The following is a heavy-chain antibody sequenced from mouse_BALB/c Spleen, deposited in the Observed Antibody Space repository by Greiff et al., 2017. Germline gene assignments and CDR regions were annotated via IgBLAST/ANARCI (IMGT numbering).Heavy chain of an antibody. V-gene: IGHV1-69*02. CDR3: ARDGNYALIGYAMDY. CDR1: GYTFTSYW. J-gene: IGHJ4*01. CDR2: IDPSDSET. D-gene: IGHD2-1*01. Sequence: QVHVKQPGAELVKPGAPVKLSCKASGYTFTSYWMNWVKQRPGRGLEWIGRIDPSDSETHYNQKFKDKATLTVDKSSSTAYIQLSSLTSEDSAVYYCARDGNYALIGYAMDYWGQGTSVTVSS.